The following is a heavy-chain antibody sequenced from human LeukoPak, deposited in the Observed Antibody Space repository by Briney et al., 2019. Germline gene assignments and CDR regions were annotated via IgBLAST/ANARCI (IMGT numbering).Heavy chain of an antibody. CDR3: ARERVSRITIFGVVSPFDY. CDR1: GGSISSYY. D-gene: IGHD3-3*01. CDR2: IYTSGST. Sequence: SETLSLTCTVSGGSISSYYWSWIRQPAGKGLEWIGRIYTSGSTNYNPSLKSRVTMSVDTSKNQFSLELSSVTAADTAVYYCARERVSRITIFGVVSPFDYWGQGTLVTVSS. J-gene: IGHJ4*02. V-gene: IGHV4-4*07.